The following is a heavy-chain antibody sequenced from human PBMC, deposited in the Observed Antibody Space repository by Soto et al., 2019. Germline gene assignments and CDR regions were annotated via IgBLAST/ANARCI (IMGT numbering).Heavy chain of an antibody. D-gene: IGHD1-1*01. CDR3: ARGRYGDY. CDR2: ISAHNGNT. J-gene: IGHJ4*02. CDR1: GYTFTSYG. V-gene: IGHV1-18*01. Sequence: QVHLVQSGAEVKKPGASVKVSCKASGYTFTSYGITWVRQAPGQGLEWMGWISAHNGNTAYAQKLQGRVIVTRDTSTTTAYMELSTLISDDTAVYYCARGRYGDYWGQGALFTVSS.